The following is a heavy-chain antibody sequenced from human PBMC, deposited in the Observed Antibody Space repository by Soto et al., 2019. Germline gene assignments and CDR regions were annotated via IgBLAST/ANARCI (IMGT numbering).Heavy chain of an antibody. V-gene: IGHV3-23*01. CDR2: ISGSGGST. CDR3: ALQGHYYDSSGPFDY. Sequence: PGGSLGLSCAASGFTFSSYAMSWVRQAPGKGLEWVSAISGSGGSTYYADSVKGRFTISRDNSKNTLYLQMNSLRAEDTAVYYCALQGHYYDSSGPFDYWGQGTLVTVSS. J-gene: IGHJ4*02. D-gene: IGHD3-22*01. CDR1: GFTFSSYA.